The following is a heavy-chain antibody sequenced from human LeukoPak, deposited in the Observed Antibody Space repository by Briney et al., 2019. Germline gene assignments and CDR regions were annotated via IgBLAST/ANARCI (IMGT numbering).Heavy chain of an antibody. CDR2: IYYSGST. CDR3: ARDPDYMVGFDP. Sequence: PSETLSLICTVSGGSISSSSYYWSWIRQPPGKGLEWIGYIYYSGSTNYNPSLKSRVTISVDTSKNQFSLKLSSVTAADTAVYYCARDPDYMVGFDPWGQGTLVTVSS. CDR1: GGSISSSSYY. D-gene: IGHD3-10*01. V-gene: IGHV4-61*01. J-gene: IGHJ5*02.